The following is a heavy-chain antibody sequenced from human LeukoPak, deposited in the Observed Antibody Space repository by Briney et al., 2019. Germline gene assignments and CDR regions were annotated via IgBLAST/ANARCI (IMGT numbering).Heavy chain of an antibody. Sequence: GGSLRLSCAASGFTFSSYEMNWVRQAPGKGLEWVSYISSSGDTKYYADSVKGRFTISRDNAKHSVYLQMNSLRAEDTAVYYCARDEDGYSYGYAHWGQGTLVTVSS. D-gene: IGHD5-18*01. V-gene: IGHV3-48*03. J-gene: IGHJ4*02. CDR3: ARDEDGYSYGYAH. CDR2: ISSSGDTK. CDR1: GFTFSSYE.